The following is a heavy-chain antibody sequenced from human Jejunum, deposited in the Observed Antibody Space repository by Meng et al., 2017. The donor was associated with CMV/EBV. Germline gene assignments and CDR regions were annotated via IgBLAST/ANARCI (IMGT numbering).Heavy chain of an antibody. V-gene: IGHV4-4*02. J-gene: IGHJ4*02. D-gene: IGHD1-7*01. CDR2: VYHRGDT. Sequence: QVQSPGLGPGLVRASGSLSLTCTGSGDSISSYNWWSWVRQPPGKGLELIGEVYHRGDTNYNPSLKSRVDISVDKSKNQFYLSLFSVTAADTAVYYCGRDQDRELINHWGQGTLVTVSS. CDR3: GRDQDRELINH. CDR1: GDSISSYNW.